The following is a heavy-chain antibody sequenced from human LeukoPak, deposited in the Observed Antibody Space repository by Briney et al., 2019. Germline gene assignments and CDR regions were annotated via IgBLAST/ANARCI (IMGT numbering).Heavy chain of an antibody. CDR1: GFTFSDYY. D-gene: IGHD3-3*01. Sequence: GGSLRLSCAASGFTFSDYYMSWIRQAPGKELEWVSYISSSGSTIYYADSVKGRFTISRDNAKNSLYLQMNSLRAEDTAVYYCARPQPGFLEWPYAFDIWGQGTMVTVSS. CDR2: ISSSGSTI. J-gene: IGHJ3*02. V-gene: IGHV3-11*04. CDR3: ARPQPGFLEWPYAFDI.